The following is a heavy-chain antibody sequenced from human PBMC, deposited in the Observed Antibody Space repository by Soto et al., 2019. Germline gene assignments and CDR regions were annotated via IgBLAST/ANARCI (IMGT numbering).Heavy chain of an antibody. V-gene: IGHV1-46*03. CDR1: GYTFTSYY. D-gene: IGHD6-13*01. CDR3: AREYSSSWYSEAFDI. J-gene: IGHJ3*02. Sequence: GASVKVSCKASGYTFTSYYMHWVRQAPGQGLEWMGIINPSGGSTSYAQKFQGRVTMTRDTSTSTVYMELSSLRSEDTAVYYCAREYSSSWYSEAFDIWGQGTMVTVSS. CDR2: INPSGGST.